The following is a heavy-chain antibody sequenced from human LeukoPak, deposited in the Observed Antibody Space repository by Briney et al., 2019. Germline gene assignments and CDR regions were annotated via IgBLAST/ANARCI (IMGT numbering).Heavy chain of an antibody. D-gene: IGHD5-18*01. CDR2: IGTAGDT. J-gene: IGHJ4*02. V-gene: IGHV3-13*01. Sequence: GGSLRLSCAASGFTFSSYDMHWVRQATGRGLEWVSGIGTAGDTYYLDSVKGRFTISRENAKNSLYLQMNSLRVEDTAVYYCARDSRRGYSCESDYWGQGTLVTVSS. CDR1: GFTFSSYD. CDR3: ARDSRRGYSCESDY.